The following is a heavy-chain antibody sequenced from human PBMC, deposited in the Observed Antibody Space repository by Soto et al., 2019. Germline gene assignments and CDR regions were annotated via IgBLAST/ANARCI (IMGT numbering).Heavy chain of an antibody. Sequence: SETLSLTCTVSGGSISSSSYYWGWIRQPPGKGLECIGCIYHSGKSYYSPSLRSRVTMSVDTSKNQFSLKLNSMTAADTAIYYCARVGGSGWNFDSWGQGILVTVSS. D-gene: IGHD6-19*01. CDR2: IYHSGKS. V-gene: IGHV4-39*07. CDR3: ARVGGSGWNFDS. CDR1: GGSISSSSYY. J-gene: IGHJ4*02.